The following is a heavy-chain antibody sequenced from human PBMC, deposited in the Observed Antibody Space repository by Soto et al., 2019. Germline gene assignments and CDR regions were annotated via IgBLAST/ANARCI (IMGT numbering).Heavy chain of an antibody. Sequence: EVQLVESGGGLVNPGGSLRLSCAAPGFSFNNYSMNWVRQAPGKGLEWVSSISRSSDYIYYADSVKGRFTISRDNAKDSLYLQMNSLGDEDTAVYYGARDFAYWGPGTLVSVSS. CDR2: ISRSSDYI. V-gene: IGHV3-21*01. CDR1: GFSFNNYS. J-gene: IGHJ4*02. CDR3: ARDFAY.